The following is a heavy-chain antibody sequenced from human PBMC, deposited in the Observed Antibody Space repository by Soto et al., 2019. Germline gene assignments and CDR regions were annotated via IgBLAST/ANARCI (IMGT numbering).Heavy chain of an antibody. Sequence: QVQLVQSGAEVKKPGASVKVSCRASGYSFTSYGITWVRQTPGQGLEWMGWISVHNGYTNYPQKLYDSITMTTDTATSTAYRELTSLRSDDTAVYYCARGRGVSIWYETPHYFDSWGQGKLSTFAS. CDR1: GYSFTSYG. V-gene: IGHV1-18*01. J-gene: IGHJ4*02. CDR2: ISVHNGYT. CDR3: ARGRGVSIWYETPHYFDS. D-gene: IGHD6-13*01.